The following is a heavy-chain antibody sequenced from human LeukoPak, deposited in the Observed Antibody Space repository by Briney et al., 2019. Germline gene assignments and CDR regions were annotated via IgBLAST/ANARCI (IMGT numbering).Heavy chain of an antibody. Sequence: GGSLRLSCAASGFTVSSNYMSWVRQAPGKGLEWVSVIYSGGSTYYADSVKGRFTISRDNSKNTLYLQMNSLRAEDTAVYYCARVSQPPDLTGYDFWSGRGFVEDYWGQGTLVTVSS. CDR2: IYSGGST. D-gene: IGHD3-3*01. CDR1: GFTVSSNY. CDR3: ARVSQPPDLTGYDFWSGRGFVEDY. V-gene: IGHV3-66*02. J-gene: IGHJ4*02.